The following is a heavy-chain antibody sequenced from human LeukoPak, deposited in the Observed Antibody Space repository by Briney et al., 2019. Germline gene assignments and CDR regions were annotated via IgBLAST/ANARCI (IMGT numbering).Heavy chain of an antibody. CDR2: ISYDGSNK. Sequence: GGSLRLSCAASGFTFSSYGMHWVRQAPGKGLEWVAVISYDGSNKYYADSVKGRFTISRDNSKNTLYLQMNSLRAEDTAVYYCARITYYYDSSGYWDFDYWGQGTLVTVSS. CDR1: GFTFSSYG. V-gene: IGHV3-30*03. J-gene: IGHJ4*02. CDR3: ARITYYYDSSGYWDFDY. D-gene: IGHD3-22*01.